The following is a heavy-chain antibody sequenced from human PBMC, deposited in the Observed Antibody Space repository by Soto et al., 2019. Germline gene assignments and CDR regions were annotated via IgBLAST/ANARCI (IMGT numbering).Heavy chain of an antibody. V-gene: IGHV3-7*03. CDR1: GFMFGSYW. Sequence: PGGSLRLSCTASGFMFGSYWMTWVRHVPGKGLQLVANIKRDGSEKYYVDFVKGRFTISRDNADNSVFLDMNNLRVDDTATYYCARVRATDYEIDYWGQGALVTVSS. D-gene: IGHD4-17*01. CDR3: ARVRATDYEIDY. CDR2: IKRDGSEK. J-gene: IGHJ4*02.